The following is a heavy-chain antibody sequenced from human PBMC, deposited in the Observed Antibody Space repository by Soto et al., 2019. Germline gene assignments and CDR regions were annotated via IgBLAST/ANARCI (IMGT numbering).Heavy chain of an antibody. D-gene: IGHD3-3*01. Sequence: SETLSLTCTVSGGSISSGGYYWSWIRQHPGKGLEWIGYIYYSGSTYYNPSLKSRVTISVDTSKNQFSLKLSPVTAADTAVYYCARVTGSITIFGVVLGWFDPWGQGTLVTVSS. CDR2: IYYSGST. J-gene: IGHJ5*02. CDR1: GGSISSGGYY. V-gene: IGHV4-31*03. CDR3: ARVTGSITIFGVVLGWFDP.